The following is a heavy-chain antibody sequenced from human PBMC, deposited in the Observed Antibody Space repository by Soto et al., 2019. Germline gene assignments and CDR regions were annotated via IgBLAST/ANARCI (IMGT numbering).Heavy chain of an antibody. CDR1: GFIFSNYA. Sequence: EVQLLESGGGLVQPGGSLRLSCAASGFIFSNYAMTWVRQAPGEGLEWVSAIGAGGTSYYADSVKGRFTISRDNSRNTLYLKMRSRGSETTAVFYCERGPHGDHVCWARGTLVTV. V-gene: IGHV3-23*01. D-gene: IGHD4-17*01. CDR2: IGAGGTS. J-gene: IGHJ4*02. CDR3: ERGPHGDHVC.